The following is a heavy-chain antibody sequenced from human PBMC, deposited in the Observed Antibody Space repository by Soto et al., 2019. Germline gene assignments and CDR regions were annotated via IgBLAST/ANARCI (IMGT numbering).Heavy chain of an antibody. CDR3: ARDRPMYHAFDV. D-gene: IGHD2-2*01. J-gene: IGHJ3*01. V-gene: IGHV1-2*04. Sequence: GASVKVSCKASGYTFTGYNMHWVRQAPGQGLEWLGWMNPNSGGTNYAQKFQGWVTMTRDTSISTAYMELSRLRSDDTAVYYCARDRPMYHAFDVWGQGTRVTVSS. CDR2: MNPNSGGT. CDR1: GYTFTGYN.